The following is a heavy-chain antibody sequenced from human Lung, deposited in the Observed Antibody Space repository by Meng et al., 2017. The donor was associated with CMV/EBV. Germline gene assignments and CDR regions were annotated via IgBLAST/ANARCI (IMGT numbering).Heavy chain of an antibody. CDR2: IYHSGGT. V-gene: IGHV4-4*02. D-gene: IGHD6-19*01. J-gene: IGHJ4*02. CDR1: GGSISISTW. Sequence: QMRVQAVGPGLVKPSGTPSLTCAVSGGSISISTWWSWVRQPPGKGLEWIGEIYHSGGTNYNPSLRGRVTISLDKSKNQFSLTLRSVTAADTAVYYCARDPYATGWAGWGQGTLVTVSS. CDR3: ARDPYATGWAG.